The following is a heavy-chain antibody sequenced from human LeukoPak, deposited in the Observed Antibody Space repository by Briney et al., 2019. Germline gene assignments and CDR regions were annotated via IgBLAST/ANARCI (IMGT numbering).Heavy chain of an antibody. V-gene: IGHV4-59*01. CDR3: ARGVAMAGTDTDDYYYGMDV. Sequence: PSETLSLTCTVSGGSISSYYWSWIRQPPGKGLEWIGYIYYSGSTNYNPSLKSRVTISVDTSKNQFSLKLSSVTAADTAVYYCARGVAMAGTDTDDYYYGMDVWGQGTTVTVSS. CDR1: GGSISSYY. D-gene: IGHD6-19*01. J-gene: IGHJ6*02. CDR2: IYYSGST.